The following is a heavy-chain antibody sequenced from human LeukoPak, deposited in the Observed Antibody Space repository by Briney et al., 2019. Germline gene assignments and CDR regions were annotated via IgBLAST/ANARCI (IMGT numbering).Heavy chain of an antibody. CDR2: ISSSGSTI. CDR1: GFTFSSYE. CDR3: AREGVYDILTGAVDY. Sequence: GGSLRLXCAASGFTFSSYEMNWVRRAPGKGLEWVSYISSSGSTIYYADSVKGRFTISRDNAKNSLYLQMNSLRAEDTAVYYCAREGVYDILTGAVDYWGQGTLVTVSS. D-gene: IGHD3-9*01. V-gene: IGHV3-48*03. J-gene: IGHJ4*02.